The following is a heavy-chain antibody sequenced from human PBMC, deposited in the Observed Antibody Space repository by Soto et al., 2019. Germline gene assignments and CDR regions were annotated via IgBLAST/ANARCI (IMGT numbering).Heavy chain of an antibody. CDR2: ISAHNDNT. CDR1: GYTFTSYG. V-gene: IGHV1-18*01. Sequence: QVHLVQSGVEVRKPGASVKVSCKGSGYTFTSYGIAWVRQAPGQGLEWMGWISAHNDNTNYAQKVQGRVTVTRDTSTSTAYMELRNLRSDDTAVYYCARGRYGDYWGQGALVTVSS. J-gene: IGHJ4*02. CDR3: ARGRYGDY. D-gene: IGHD1-1*01.